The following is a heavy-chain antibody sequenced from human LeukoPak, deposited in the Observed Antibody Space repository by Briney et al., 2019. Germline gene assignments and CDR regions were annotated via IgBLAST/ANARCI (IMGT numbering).Heavy chain of an antibody. D-gene: IGHD3-10*01. J-gene: IGHJ5*02. CDR2: ISAYNGNT. V-gene: IGHV1-18*01. CDR3: ARQKQITIIRGPNWFDP. Sequence: ASVKVSCKASGYTFTSYGISWVRQAPGQGLEWMGWISAYNGNTNYAQKLQGRVTMTTDTSTSTAYMELRRLRSDDTAVYYCARQKQITIIRGPNWFDPWGQGTLVTVSS. CDR1: GYTFTSYG.